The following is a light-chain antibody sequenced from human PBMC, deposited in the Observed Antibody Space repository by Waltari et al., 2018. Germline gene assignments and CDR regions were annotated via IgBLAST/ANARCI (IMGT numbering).Light chain of an antibody. Sequence: QSVLTQPPSASGTPGQRVTISCSGSSSKIGTNYVYWYQQPPGTTPKLLIYRNNQRPSGVPDRFSGSKSGTSASLAISGLRSEDEADYYCAAWDDSLSGVVFGGGTKLTVL. V-gene: IGLV1-47*01. CDR1: SSKIGTNY. J-gene: IGLJ2*01. CDR2: RNN. CDR3: AAWDDSLSGVV.